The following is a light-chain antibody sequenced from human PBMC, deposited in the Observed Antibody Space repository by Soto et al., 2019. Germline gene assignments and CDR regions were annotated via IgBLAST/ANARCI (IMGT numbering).Light chain of an antibody. CDR2: DVS. Sequence: QSVLTQPASVSGSPGQSITISCTGTSSDVGGYNYVSWYQQHPGKAPKLMISDVSNRPSGVSNRFSGSKSGNTASLTISGLQAEDEDEYYCSSYTGSSTYVVFGGGTKLTVL. CDR3: SSYTGSSTYVV. CDR1: SSDVGGYNY. J-gene: IGLJ2*01. V-gene: IGLV2-14*01.